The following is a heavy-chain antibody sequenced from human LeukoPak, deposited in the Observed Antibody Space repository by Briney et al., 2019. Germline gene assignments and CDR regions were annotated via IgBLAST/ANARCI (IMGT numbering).Heavy chain of an antibody. V-gene: IGHV3-7*03. CDR2: IKQDGSEK. J-gene: IGHJ4*02. CDR1: GFTFSSYW. Sequence: GGSLRLSCAASGFTFSSYWMSWVRQAPGKGLEWVANIKQDGSEKYYVDSVKGRFTISRDNSKDTLYLQMNSLRAEDTAVYYCARLVNSGYDPFDYWGQGTQVTVSS. CDR3: ARLVNSGYDPFDY. D-gene: IGHD5-12*01.